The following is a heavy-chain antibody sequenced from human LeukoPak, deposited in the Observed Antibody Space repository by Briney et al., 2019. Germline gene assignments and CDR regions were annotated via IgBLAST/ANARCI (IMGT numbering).Heavy chain of an antibody. J-gene: IGHJ4*02. D-gene: IGHD3-16*02. CDR2: INHSGST. V-gene: IGHV4-34*01. CDR1: GGSFSGYY. CDR3: AFGYYDYVWGSYRPVYFDY. Sequence: NPSETLSLTCAAYGGSFSGYYWSWIRQPPGKGLEWIGEINHSGSTNYNPSLKSRVTISVDTSKNQFSLKLSSVTAADTAVYYCAFGYYDYVWGSYRPVYFDYWGQGTLVTVSS.